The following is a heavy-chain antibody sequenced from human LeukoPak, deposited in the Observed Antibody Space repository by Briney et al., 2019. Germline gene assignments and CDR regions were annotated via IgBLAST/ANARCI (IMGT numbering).Heavy chain of an antibody. CDR2: IYYSGSTT. D-gene: IGHD6-19*01. J-gene: IGHJ4*02. CDR3: AGRSRSGWYYGY. Sequence: PSETLSLTCTVSGDSISDYYWSWTRQPPGKGLEWIGYIYYSGSTTNYNPSLKSRVTISVDTSKNQFSLKLSSVTAADTAFYYCAGRSRSGWYYGYWGQGTLVTVSS. CDR1: GDSISDYY. V-gene: IGHV4-59*03.